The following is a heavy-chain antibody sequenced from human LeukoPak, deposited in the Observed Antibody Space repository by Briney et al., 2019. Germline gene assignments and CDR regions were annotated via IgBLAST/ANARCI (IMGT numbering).Heavy chain of an antibody. D-gene: IGHD1-1*01. CDR1: GYTFTGYY. CDR2: INPNSGGT. J-gene: IGHJ4*02. CDR3: ARLESPRWFDY. V-gene: IGHV1-2*02. Sequence: ASVKVSCTASGYTFTGYYMHWVRQAPGQGLEWMGWINPNSGGTNYAQKFQGRVTMTRDTSISTAYMELSRLRSEDTAVYYCARLESPRWFDYWGQGTLVTVSS.